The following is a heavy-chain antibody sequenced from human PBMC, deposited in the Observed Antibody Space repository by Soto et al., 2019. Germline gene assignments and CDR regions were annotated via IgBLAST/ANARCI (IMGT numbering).Heavy chain of an antibody. CDR2: IYHSGTT. CDR3: ARDSDDYGDYALAFDI. V-gene: IGHV4-4*02. J-gene: IGHJ3*02. CDR1: RGSISRDNS. D-gene: IGHD4-17*01. Sequence: SETLSLTCTVSRGSISRDNSYILVRQSPGKGLEWIGEIYHSGTTNYNPSLKSRVTISVDKSKNQFSLRLSSVTAADTAVYYCARDSDDYGDYALAFDIWGQGTMVTVSS.